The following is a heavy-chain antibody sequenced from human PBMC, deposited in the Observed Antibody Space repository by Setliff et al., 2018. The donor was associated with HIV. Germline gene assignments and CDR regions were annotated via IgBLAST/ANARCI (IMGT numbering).Heavy chain of an antibody. CDR2: IYSSGDT. CDR1: GFAVSTYY. V-gene: IGHV3-66*01. CDR3: ATETGDIGATALYSFNY. J-gene: IGHJ4*02. Sequence: LRLSCAASGFAVSTYYMTWVRQAPGKGLDWVSLIYSSGDTYYADSVKGRFTVSRDNSKNTLYLEMSRLRAEDTGVYYCATETGDIGATALYSFNYWGQGTLVTVSS. D-gene: IGHD6-13*01.